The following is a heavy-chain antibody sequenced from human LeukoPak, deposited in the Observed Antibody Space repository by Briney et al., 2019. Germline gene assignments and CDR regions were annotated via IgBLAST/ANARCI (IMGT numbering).Heavy chain of an antibody. J-gene: IGHJ4*02. CDR3: AKHRVWSPESFDY. CDR1: GGSISGHY. V-gene: IGHV3-23*01. CDR2: ISGSGGNT. D-gene: IGHD3-3*01. Sequence: ETLPLTCTVSGGSISGHYWSWVRQAPGKGLEWVSAISGSGGNTYHADSVKGRFTISRDNSKNTLYLQMNSLRAEDTALYYCAKHRVWSPESFDYWGQGTLVTV.